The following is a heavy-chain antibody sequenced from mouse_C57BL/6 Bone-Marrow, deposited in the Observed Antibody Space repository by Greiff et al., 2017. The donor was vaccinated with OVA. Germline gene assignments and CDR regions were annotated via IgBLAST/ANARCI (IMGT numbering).Heavy chain of an antibody. V-gene: IGHV1-80*01. CDR1: GYAFSSYW. CDR3: ARERINTTVVAIDY. D-gene: IGHD1-1*01. CDR2: IYPGDGDT. J-gene: IGHJ2*01. Sequence: VKLQESGAELVKPGASVKISCKASGYAFSSYWMNWVKQRPGKGLEWIGQIYPGDGDTNYNGKFKGKATLTADKSSSTAYMQLSSLTSEDSAVYFCARERINTTVVAIDYWGQGTTLTVSS.